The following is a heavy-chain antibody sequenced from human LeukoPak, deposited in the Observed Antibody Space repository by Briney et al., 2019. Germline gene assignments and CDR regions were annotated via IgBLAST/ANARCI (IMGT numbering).Heavy chain of an antibody. D-gene: IGHD6-13*01. J-gene: IGHJ4*02. CDR3: ASRIATAGSVDY. CDR1: GFTFSSYA. Sequence: GGSLRLSCAASGFTFSSYAMSWVRQAPGRGLEWVSAISGSGGSTYYADSVKGRFTISRDNSKNTLYLQMNTLRAEDTAGYYCASRIATAGSVDYWGQGTLVTVSS. V-gene: IGHV3-23*01. CDR2: ISGSGGST.